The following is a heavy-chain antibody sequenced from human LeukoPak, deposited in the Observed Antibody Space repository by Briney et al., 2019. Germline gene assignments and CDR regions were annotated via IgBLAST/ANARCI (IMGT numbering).Heavy chain of an antibody. CDR2: ISAGASTI. CDR3: ARVAMSVWPPDFYYSHMDV. Sequence: PGGSLRLSCEGSGLPFGHYAMNWVRQAPGKGPEWISYISAGASTIYSRDSVKDRFTISRDNDKKSVFLQMNNLRDDDTAVYYCARVAMSVWPPDFYYSHMDVWGKGTTVTVSS. CDR1: GLPFGHYA. J-gene: IGHJ6*03. D-gene: IGHD2-21*02. V-gene: IGHV3-48*02.